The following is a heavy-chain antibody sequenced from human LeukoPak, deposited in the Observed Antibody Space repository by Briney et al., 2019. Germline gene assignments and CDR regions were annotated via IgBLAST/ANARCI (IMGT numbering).Heavy chain of an antibody. CDR3: AKDTTGFDAFDI. J-gene: IGHJ3*02. D-gene: IGHD1-1*01. CDR2: ISGSGGST. CDR1: GFTFSSYA. Sequence: GGSLRLSCAASGFTFSSYAMSWVRQAPGKGLEWVSAISGSGGSTYYADSVKGRLTISRDNSKNTLYLQMNSLRAEDTAVYYCAKDTTGFDAFDIWGQGTMVTVSS. V-gene: IGHV3-23*01.